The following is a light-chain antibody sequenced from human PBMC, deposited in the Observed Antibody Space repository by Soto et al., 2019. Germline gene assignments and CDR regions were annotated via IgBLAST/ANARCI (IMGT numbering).Light chain of an antibody. V-gene: IGKV1-6*02. Sequence: AIQMTQSPSSVSASVGDRVNITCRASQDIGDDLGWYQQKPGKVPKLLIYVASSLQSGVPSRFSGSGSGTDFTLTISSLQPEDSATYYCLQDYNYPLTFGGGTKVEIK. CDR1: QDIGDD. J-gene: IGKJ4*01. CDR2: VAS. CDR3: LQDYNYPLT.